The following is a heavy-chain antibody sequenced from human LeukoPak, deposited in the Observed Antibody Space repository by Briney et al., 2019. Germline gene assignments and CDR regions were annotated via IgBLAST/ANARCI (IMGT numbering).Heavy chain of an antibody. CDR3: ARDRYSRRYFDY. Sequence: GGSLRLSCAASGFTFSSYSVNWVRQAPGKGLEWVSYISSNSSTIYYADSVKGRFTISRDNAKNSLYLQMNSLRAEDTAVYYCARDRYSRRYFDYWGQGTLVTVSS. V-gene: IGHV3-48*01. D-gene: IGHD6-13*01. CDR1: GFTFSSYS. J-gene: IGHJ4*02. CDR2: ISSNSSTI.